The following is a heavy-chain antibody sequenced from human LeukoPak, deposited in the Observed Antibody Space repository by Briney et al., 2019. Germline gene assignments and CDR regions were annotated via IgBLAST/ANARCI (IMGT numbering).Heavy chain of an antibody. Sequence: GGSLRLSCAASGFTFSSYGMNWVRQAPGKGLEWVSYISSSGSTISYADSVKGRFTISRDNAKNSLYLQMNSLRAEDTAVYYCAREGIAVAGNWFDPWGQGTLVTVSS. CDR2: ISSSGSTI. V-gene: IGHV3-48*03. CDR1: GFTFSSYG. J-gene: IGHJ5*02. CDR3: AREGIAVAGNWFDP. D-gene: IGHD6-19*01.